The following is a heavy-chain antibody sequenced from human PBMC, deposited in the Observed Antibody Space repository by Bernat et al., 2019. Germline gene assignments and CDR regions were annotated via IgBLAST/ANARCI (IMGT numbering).Heavy chain of an antibody. Sequence: EVQLLESGGGLVQPGGSLRLSCSAAGFTFSFFAMGWVRQAPGKGLEWVSAISSTSDRTDHADSVKGRFTVSRDNSKNTLYLQMNSLRAEDTAIYYCAKDGLRVSAYWYFDLWGRGALVTVSS. CDR1: GFTFSFFA. D-gene: IGHD4/OR15-4a*01. CDR2: ISSTSDRT. CDR3: AKDGLRVSAYWYFDL. V-gene: IGHV3-23*01. J-gene: IGHJ2*01.